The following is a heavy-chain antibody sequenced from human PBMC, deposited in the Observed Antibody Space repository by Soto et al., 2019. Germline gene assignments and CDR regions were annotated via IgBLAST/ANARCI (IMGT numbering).Heavy chain of an antibody. CDR3: AKAEYTLGPSDY. V-gene: IGHV3-30*02. CDR2: IWYDGSNK. CDR1: GFTFSSYG. J-gene: IGHJ4*02. D-gene: IGHD6-6*01. Sequence: GGSLRLSCAASGFTFSSYGMHWVRQAPGKGLEWVAVIWYDGSNKYYADSVKGRFTISRDNSKNTLYLQMNSLRAEDTAVYYCAKAEYTLGPSDYWGQGTLVTVSS.